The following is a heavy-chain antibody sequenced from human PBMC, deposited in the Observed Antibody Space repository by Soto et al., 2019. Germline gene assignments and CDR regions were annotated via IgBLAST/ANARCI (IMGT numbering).Heavy chain of an antibody. CDR2: INPNSGGT. J-gene: IGHJ4*02. Sequence: ASVKVSCKASGYTFSGFYMHWVRQAPGQGLEWMGWINPNSGGTKSAEKFQGRVTMTRDTSNSTAYMELSRLTSDDTAVYYCASAAVTGTAGLDFWGQGTQVTVSS. V-gene: IGHV1-2*02. CDR1: GYTFSGFY. CDR3: ASAAVTGTAGLDF. D-gene: IGHD6-19*01.